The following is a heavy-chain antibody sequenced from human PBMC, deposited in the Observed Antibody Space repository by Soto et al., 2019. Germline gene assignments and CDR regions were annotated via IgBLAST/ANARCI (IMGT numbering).Heavy chain of an antibody. Sequence: EVQLVESGGGVARPGGSLRLSGAASGFTFEDHGMSWVRQAPGKGLEWLSDISWDGGTTVYADSVKGRFTVSRNNANSSLYLQMNSLKPGDTSFYVCARRWGDQQVCDFWGQGTLVTVSS. V-gene: IGHV3-20*01. D-gene: IGHD3-16*01. CDR2: ISWDGGTT. CDR1: GFTFEDHG. J-gene: IGHJ4*02. CDR3: ARRWGDQQVCDF.